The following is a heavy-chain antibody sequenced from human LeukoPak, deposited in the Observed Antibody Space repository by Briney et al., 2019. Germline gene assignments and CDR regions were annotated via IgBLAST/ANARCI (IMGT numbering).Heavy chain of an antibody. CDR2: ISAYNGNT. Sequence: ASVKVSCKASGYTFTSYGISWVRQAPGQGLEWMGWISAYNGNTNYAQKLQGRVTMTTDTSTSTAYMELRSLRSDDTAVYYCARDYSRYYYYYMDAWGKGTTVTVSS. V-gene: IGHV1-18*01. CDR3: ARDYSRYYYYYMDA. J-gene: IGHJ6*03. CDR1: GYTFTSYG. D-gene: IGHD4-11*01.